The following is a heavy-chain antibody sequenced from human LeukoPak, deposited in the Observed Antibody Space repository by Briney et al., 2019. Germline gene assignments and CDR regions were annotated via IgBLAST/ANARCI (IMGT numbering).Heavy chain of an antibody. V-gene: IGHV4-34*01. J-gene: IGHJ4*02. D-gene: IGHD2-21*01. CDR1: GGSCSYYY. CDR3: ARGRDRSKAGEH. CDR2: IHPYGDL. Sequence: SETLSLTCAVYGGSCSYYYFSWIRQPPGKGLEWIGEIHPYGDLYYNSSLRSRLTISIDTSKTQFSLRLTSLTAADTAFYYCARGRDRSKAGEHWGQGTPVTVSS.